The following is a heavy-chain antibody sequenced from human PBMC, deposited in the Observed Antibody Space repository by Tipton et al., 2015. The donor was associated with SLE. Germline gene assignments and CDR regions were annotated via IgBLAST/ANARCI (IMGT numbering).Heavy chain of an antibody. J-gene: IGHJ4*02. D-gene: IGHD6-13*01. V-gene: IGHV4-39*07. CDR1: GGSISSSSYY. CDR3: ARTGEYSSSWYEEEHFFDY. CDR2: IYYSGST. Sequence: TLSLTCTVSGGSISSSSYYWGWIRQPPGKGLEWIGSIYYSGSTYYNPSLKSRVTISVDTSKNQFSLKLSSVTAADTAVYHCARTGEYSSSWYEEEHFFDYWGQGTLVTVSS.